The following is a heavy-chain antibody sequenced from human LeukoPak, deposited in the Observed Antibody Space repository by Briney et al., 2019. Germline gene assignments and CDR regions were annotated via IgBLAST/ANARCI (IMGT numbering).Heavy chain of an antibody. CDR1: GGTFISYA. Sequence: ASVKVSCKASGGTFISYAISWVRQAPGQGLEWMGGIIPIFGTANYAQKFQGRVTITADEPTSTAYMELSSLRSEDTAVYYCARDQITMIVVHYYYGMDVWGQGTTVTVSS. D-gene: IGHD3-22*01. CDR3: ARDQITMIVVHYYYGMDV. V-gene: IGHV1-69*01. J-gene: IGHJ6*02. CDR2: IIPIFGTA.